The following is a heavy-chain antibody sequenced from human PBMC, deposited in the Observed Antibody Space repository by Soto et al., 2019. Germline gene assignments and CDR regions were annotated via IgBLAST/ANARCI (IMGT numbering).Heavy chain of an antibody. CDR1: GFTFSSYG. CDR2: ISYDGSNK. Sequence: TGGSLRLSCAASGFTFSSYGMHWVRQAPGKGLEWVAVISYDGSNKYYADSVKGRFTISRDNSKNTLYLQMNSLRAEDTAVYYCAKDDSYYYDSSGYYYVDGMDVWGQGTTVTVSS. V-gene: IGHV3-30*18. J-gene: IGHJ6*02. D-gene: IGHD3-22*01. CDR3: AKDDSYYYDSSGYYYVDGMDV.